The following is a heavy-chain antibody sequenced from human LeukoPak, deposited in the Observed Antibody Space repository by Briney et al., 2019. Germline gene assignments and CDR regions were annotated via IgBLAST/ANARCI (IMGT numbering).Heavy chain of an antibody. CDR1: GGSISSFY. D-gene: IGHD7-27*01. Sequence: SETLSLTCTVSGGSISSFYWSWIRQPPGKRLEWIGYIDYSGSTNYNPSLKSRLTISVDTSKNQFSLKLSSVTAADTAVYYCARHGDRTDVWGQGTTVTVSS. V-gene: IGHV4-59*08. CDR3: ARHGDRTDV. J-gene: IGHJ6*02. CDR2: IDYSGST.